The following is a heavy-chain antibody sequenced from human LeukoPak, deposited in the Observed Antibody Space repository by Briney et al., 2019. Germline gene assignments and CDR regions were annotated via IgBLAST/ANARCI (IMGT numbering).Heavy chain of an antibody. D-gene: IGHD5-18*01. CDR1: GFTFSDYY. J-gene: IGHJ4*02. CDR3: ARSTGYSYGYRLDY. V-gene: IGHV3-11*06. Sequence: GGSLRLSCAASGFTFSDYYMSWIRQAPGKGLEWVSYISSSSSYTNYAASVKGRFTISRDNAKNSLYLQMNSLRAEDTAVYYCARSTGYSYGYRLDYWGQGTLVTVSS. CDR2: ISSSSSYT.